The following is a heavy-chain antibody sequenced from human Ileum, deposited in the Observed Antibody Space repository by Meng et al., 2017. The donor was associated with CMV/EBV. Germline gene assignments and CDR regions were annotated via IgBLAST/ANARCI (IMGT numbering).Heavy chain of an antibody. J-gene: IGHJ4*02. CDR2: MNSDGSST. V-gene: IGHV3-74*01. Sequence: GESLKISCAASGFTLRTYWMQWVRQVPGKGLILVARMNSDGSSTLYADSVKGRFTISRDYAKNTLYLQMNDLRDEDTAVYFCARQGDPNSVWFPLDSWGPGTLVTVSS. CDR1: GFTLRTYW. CDR3: ARQGDPNSVWFPLDS. D-gene: IGHD3-16*01.